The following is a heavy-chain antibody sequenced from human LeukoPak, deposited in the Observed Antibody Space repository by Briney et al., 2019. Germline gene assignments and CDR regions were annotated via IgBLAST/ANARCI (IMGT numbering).Heavy chain of an antibody. CDR1: GGSISSSSYH. V-gene: IGHV4-39*01. Sequence: PSETLSLTCTVSGGSISSSSYHWGWIRQPPGKGLEWIGSIYYSGSTYYNPSLKSRVTISVDTSKNQFSLKLSSVTAADTAVYYCAGRYYYDSSGYYYGPLVFDYWGQGTLVTVSS. CDR3: AGRYYYDSSGYYYGPLVFDY. J-gene: IGHJ4*02. D-gene: IGHD3-22*01. CDR2: IYYSGST.